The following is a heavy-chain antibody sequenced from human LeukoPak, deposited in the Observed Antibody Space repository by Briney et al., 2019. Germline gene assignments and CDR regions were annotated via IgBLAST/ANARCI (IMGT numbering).Heavy chain of an antibody. Sequence: MGLISAYNGNTNYAQKLQGRVTMTTDTSTSTAYMELRSLRSDDTAVYYCAREKEYFDAFDIWGQGTMVTVSS. CDR3: AREKEYFDAFDI. D-gene: IGHD2/OR15-2a*01. J-gene: IGHJ3*02. CDR2: ISAYNGNT. V-gene: IGHV1-18*01.